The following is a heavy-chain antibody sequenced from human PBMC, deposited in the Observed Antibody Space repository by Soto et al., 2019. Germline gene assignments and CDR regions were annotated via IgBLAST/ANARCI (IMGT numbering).Heavy chain of an antibody. CDR3: AKDSHWAIISPTHDY. CDR2: IFPGGST. D-gene: IGHD2-2*01. J-gene: IGHJ4*01. V-gene: IGHV3-23*03. Sequence: GGSLRLSCAASGFTFITYTMNWVRQAPGKGLEWVAGIFPGGSTYYANSVKGRFTISRDHSQSSVFLQMSSLRDEDTAVYYCAKDSHWAIISPTHDYWGHGTLVTVSS. CDR1: GFTFITYT.